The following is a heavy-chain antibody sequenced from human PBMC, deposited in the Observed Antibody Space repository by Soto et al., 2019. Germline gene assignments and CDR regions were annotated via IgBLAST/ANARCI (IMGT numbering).Heavy chain of an antibody. CDR1: GGPFSGYY. J-gene: IGHJ4*02. Sequence: PSETLSLTCAVYGGPFSGYYWSWIRQPPGKGLEWIGEINHSGSTNYNPSLKSRVTISVDTSKNQFSLKLSSVTAADTAVYYCARGGIAARGSYFDYWGQGTLVTVSS. CDR3: ARGGIAARGSYFDY. V-gene: IGHV4-34*01. D-gene: IGHD6-6*01. CDR2: INHSGST.